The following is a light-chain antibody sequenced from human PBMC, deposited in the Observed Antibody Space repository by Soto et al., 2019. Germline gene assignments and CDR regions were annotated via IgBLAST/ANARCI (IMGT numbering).Light chain of an antibody. V-gene: IGLV1-51*01. Sequence: QSVLTQPPSVSAAPGQRVNISCSGSSSNIGKNYLSWYQQLAGAAPKLVIYDNTKRPSGIPDRFSGSKSGTSATLVITGLQTGDEADYYCGTWDGSLSAGVFGGGTKLTVL. CDR1: SSNIGKNY. J-gene: IGLJ2*01. CDR2: DNT. CDR3: GTWDGSLSAGV.